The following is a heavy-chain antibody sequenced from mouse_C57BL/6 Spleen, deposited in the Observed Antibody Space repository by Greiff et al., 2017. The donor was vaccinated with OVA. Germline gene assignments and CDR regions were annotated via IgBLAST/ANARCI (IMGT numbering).Heavy chain of an antibody. CDR2: IDPGDGDT. CDR3: AREYYGNRYFDV. J-gene: IGHJ1*03. Sequence: VQLQQSGPELVKPGASVKISCKASGYAFSSSWMNWVKQRTGKGLEWIGRIDPGDGDTNYNGKFKGKATLTADKSSSTAYMQLSSLTSEDSAVYFCAREYYGNRYFDVWGTGTTVTVSS. D-gene: IGHD2-1*01. CDR1: GYAFSSSW. V-gene: IGHV1-82*01.